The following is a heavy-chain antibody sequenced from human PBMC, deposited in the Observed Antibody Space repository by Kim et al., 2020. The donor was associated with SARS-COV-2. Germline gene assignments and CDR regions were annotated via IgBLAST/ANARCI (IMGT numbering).Heavy chain of an antibody. J-gene: IGHJ6*02. D-gene: IGHD3-10*01. Sequence: GGSLRLSCAASGFTLTTYTINWVRQAPGKGLEWVSYITSSGSSISYADSVKGRFTISRDVVKNLLFLQLNVLRDDDTAVYYCARDRFGDYAMDVWGQGTTVAVSS. CDR1: GFTLTTYT. CDR3: ARDRFGDYAMDV. V-gene: IGHV3-48*02. CDR2: ITSSGSSI.